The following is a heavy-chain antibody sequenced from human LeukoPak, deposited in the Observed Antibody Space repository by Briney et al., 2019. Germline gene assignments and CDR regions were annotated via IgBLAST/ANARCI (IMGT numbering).Heavy chain of an antibody. J-gene: IGHJ5*02. CDR3: ARDYDSSTSWPGFDP. V-gene: IGHV1-69*04. D-gene: IGHD2-2*01. Sequence: ASVKVSCKASGGTFSSYTISWVRQAPGQGLEWMGRIIPILGIANHAQKFQGRVTITADKSTSTAYMELSSLRSEDTAVYYCARDYDSSTSWPGFDPWGQGTLVTVSS. CDR1: GGTFSSYT. CDR2: IIPILGIA.